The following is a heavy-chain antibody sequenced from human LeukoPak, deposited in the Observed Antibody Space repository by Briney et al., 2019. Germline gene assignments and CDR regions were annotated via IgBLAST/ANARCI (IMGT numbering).Heavy chain of an antibody. Sequence: NASETLSLTCTVSGDSITSYYWSWIRQPAGKGLEWIGRISTSGITNYNPSLKGRVTMSVATSKNQFSLHLSSVTAADTAVYYCARSAFLVTAPGLYYFDYWGQGTLVAVSS. J-gene: IGHJ4*02. CDR1: GDSITSYY. CDR3: ARSAFLVTAPGLYYFDY. V-gene: IGHV4-4*07. CDR2: ISTSGIT. D-gene: IGHD6-13*01.